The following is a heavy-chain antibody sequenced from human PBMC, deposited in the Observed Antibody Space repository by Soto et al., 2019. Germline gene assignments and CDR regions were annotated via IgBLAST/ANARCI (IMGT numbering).Heavy chain of an antibody. CDR3: ARDYVDTAMAYYGMDV. J-gene: IGHJ6*02. CDR1: GGTFSSYA. V-gene: IGHV1-69*01. D-gene: IGHD5-18*01. CDR2: IIPIFGTA. Sequence: QVQLVQSGAEVKKPGSSVKVSCKASGGTFSSYAISWVRQAPGQGLEWMGGIIPIFGTANYAQKFQGRVTITADESTSTDYMELSSLRSEDTAWYYCARDYVDTAMAYYGMDVWGQGTTVTVSS.